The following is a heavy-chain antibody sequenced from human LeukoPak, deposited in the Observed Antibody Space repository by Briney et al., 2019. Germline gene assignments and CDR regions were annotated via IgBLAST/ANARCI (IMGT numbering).Heavy chain of an antibody. CDR2: INQHGSEK. Sequence: QPGGSLRLSCAASGFTFSSHWMGWVRQSPGKGLEWVVNINQHGSEKYYVDSMKGRFAISRDNARNSLYLQLNSLRAGDTAVYYCERAGYGGALDYWGQGTLVTVSS. J-gene: IGHJ4*02. D-gene: IGHD4-23*01. CDR3: ERAGYGGALDY. V-gene: IGHV3-7*03. CDR1: GFTFSSHW.